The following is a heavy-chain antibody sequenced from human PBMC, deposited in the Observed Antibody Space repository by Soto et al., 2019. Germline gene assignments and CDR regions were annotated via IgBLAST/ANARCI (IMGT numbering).Heavy chain of an antibody. CDR2: IYWDDEK. Sequence: QITLKESGPTLVKPTQTLTLTCTFSGFSLSTSGVAVAWIRQPPGKALEWLALIYWDDEKRYSPSLKSRLTLAKDTSKNQVVLTMTNMDPVDTATYSCAHRPLYCISTICYPQAFEYWGQGALVTVSS. CDR1: GFSLSTSGVA. CDR3: AHRPLYCISTICYPQAFEY. V-gene: IGHV2-5*02. J-gene: IGHJ4*02. D-gene: IGHD2-2*01.